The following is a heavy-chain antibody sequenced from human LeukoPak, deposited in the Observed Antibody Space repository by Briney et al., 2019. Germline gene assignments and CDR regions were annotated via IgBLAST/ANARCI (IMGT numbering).Heavy chain of an antibody. CDR3: ARSGKQLVWRWFDP. CDR1: GGTFSSYA. D-gene: IGHD6-6*01. V-gene: IGHV1-69*05. J-gene: IGHJ5*02. CDR2: IIPIFGTA. Sequence: SVTVSCTASGGTFSSYAISWVRQAPGQGLEWMGGIIPIFGTANYAQKFQGRVTITTDESTSTAYMELSSLRSEDTAVYYCARSGKQLVWRWFDPWGQGTLVTVSS.